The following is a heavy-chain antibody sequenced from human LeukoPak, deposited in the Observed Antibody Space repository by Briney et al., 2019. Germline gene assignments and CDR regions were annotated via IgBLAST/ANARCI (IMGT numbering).Heavy chain of an antibody. D-gene: IGHD6-19*01. CDR2: ISSSGSTI. J-gene: IGHJ4*02. CDR3: ARLRGRGYGPISRSSGWYYFDY. CDR1: GFTFSDYY. V-gene: IGHV3-11*01. Sequence: GGSLRLSCAASGFTFSDYYMSWIRQAPGKGLEWVSYISSSGSTIYYADSVKGRFTISRDNAKNSLYLQMNSLRAEDTAVYYCARLRGRGYGPISRSSGWYYFDYWGQGTLVTVSS.